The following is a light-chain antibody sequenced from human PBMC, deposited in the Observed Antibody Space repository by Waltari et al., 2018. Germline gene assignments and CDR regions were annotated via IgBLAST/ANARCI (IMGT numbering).Light chain of an antibody. Sequence: EIVLTQSPGTLSLSPGERATLSCRASQSVSSSYLAWYPQKPGQAPKLLIYGASRRATGIPDRFSGSGSGTDFTLTISRLEPEDFAVYYCQQYGSSSFTFGPGTKVDIK. CDR3: QQYGSSSFT. CDR2: GAS. CDR1: QSVSSSY. J-gene: IGKJ3*01. V-gene: IGKV3-20*01.